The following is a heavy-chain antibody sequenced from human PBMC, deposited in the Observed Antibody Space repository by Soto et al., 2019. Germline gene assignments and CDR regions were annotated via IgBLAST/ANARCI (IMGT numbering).Heavy chain of an antibody. D-gene: IGHD3-3*01. CDR2: VYHTGRT. Sequence: KSSNTLSLTCTDPGGSCKSGRYSWSWIRQPPGKGLEWIGYVYHTGRTSYNPSLKSRVSISMDTSKNQFSLNLDSVTAADTAVYFCARDFAYFDSWGQGSLVTVS. J-gene: IGHJ4*02. CDR1: GGSCKSGRYS. CDR3: ARDFAYFDS. V-gene: IGHV4-61*01.